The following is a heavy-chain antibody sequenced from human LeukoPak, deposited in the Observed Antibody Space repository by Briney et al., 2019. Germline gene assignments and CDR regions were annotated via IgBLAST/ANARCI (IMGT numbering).Heavy chain of an antibody. V-gene: IGHV4-38-2*02. CDR3: ARDLSVFGY. CDR2: VYHSGST. J-gene: IGHJ4*02. CDR1: GY. Sequence: PSETLSLTCAVSGYWGWIRQPPGKGLEWIGSVYHSGSTYYNPSLKSRVTISVDTSKNQSSLKLSSVTAADTAVYYCARDLSVFGYWGQGTLVTVSS.